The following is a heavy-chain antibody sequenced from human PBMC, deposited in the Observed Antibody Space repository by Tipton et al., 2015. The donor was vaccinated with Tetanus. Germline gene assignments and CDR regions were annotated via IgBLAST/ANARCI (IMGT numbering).Heavy chain of an antibody. V-gene: IGHV4-59*08. CDR1: GDSMSKYY. CDR2: IFYSGST. CDR3: ARRSYCTSSRCFDAFDL. J-gene: IGHJ3*01. Sequence: TLSLTCTVSGDSMSKYYWSWIRQPPGKGLEWISYIFYSGSTNYNPSLKSRVTISMDTAKNQISLKLSSVTAADTAVYFCARRSYCTSSRCFDAFDLWGPGTRVTFSS. D-gene: IGHD2-8*01.